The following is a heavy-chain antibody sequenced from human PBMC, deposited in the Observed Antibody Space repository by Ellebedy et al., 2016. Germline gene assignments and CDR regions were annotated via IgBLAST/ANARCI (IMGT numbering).Heavy chain of an antibody. CDR2: ISSDGGIQ. Sequence: GESLKISCAASGFTFSDYYMSWIRQAPGKRLEWVAVISSDGGIQDFVHSVRGRFAISRDNSKSTLYLQMNNLRPEDTGVYFCAREPAITYWYFDPWGRGTRVTVS. V-gene: IGHV3-30*03. D-gene: IGHD2-2*01. J-gene: IGHJ2*01. CDR3: AREPAITYWYFDP. CDR1: GFTFSDYY.